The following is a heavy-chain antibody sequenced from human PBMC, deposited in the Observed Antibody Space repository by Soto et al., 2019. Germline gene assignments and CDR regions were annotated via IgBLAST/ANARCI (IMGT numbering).Heavy chain of an antibody. J-gene: IGHJ6*03. CDR3: ARDDTVSTYYMXV. V-gene: IGHV1-3*01. CDR1: GYTFTSYA. Sequence: ASVKVSCKASGYTFTSYAMHWVSQAPGQRLEWMGWINAGNGNTKYSQKFQGRVTITRDTSASTAYMELSSLRSEDTAVYYCARDDTVSTYYMXVWGKGTTVXVSS. D-gene: IGHD4-17*01. CDR2: INAGNGNT.